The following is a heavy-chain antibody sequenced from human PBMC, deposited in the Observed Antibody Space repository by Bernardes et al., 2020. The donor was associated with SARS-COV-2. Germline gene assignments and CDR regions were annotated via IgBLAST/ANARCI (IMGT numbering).Heavy chain of an antibody. CDR3: ARDHGANWNSFYFDY. CDR1: GFTFSTSA. Sequence: GGSLRLSCAASGFTFSTSAMHWVRQAPGKGLEWVALISYDGSSTFYADSVKGLFTISRDNSKNTLYLQMNSLRPEDTAVYYCARDHGANWNSFYFDYWGQGTLVTVSS. V-gene: IGHV3-30-3*01. D-gene: IGHD1-1*01. J-gene: IGHJ4*02. CDR2: ISYDGSST.